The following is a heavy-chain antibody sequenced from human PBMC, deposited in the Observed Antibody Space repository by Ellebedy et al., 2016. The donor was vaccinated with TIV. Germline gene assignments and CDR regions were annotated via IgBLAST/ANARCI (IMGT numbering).Heavy chain of an antibody. V-gene: IGHV3-21*06. D-gene: IGHD5-12*01. Sequence: GESLKISCVASGLTFTNAWMNWVRQAPGKGLEWVSSISSSGAYIYYADSVKGRFTISRDNAKNSLYLQMNSLRAEDTAVYYCARDQSPDMVTTKDAFDIWGQGTMVTVSS. J-gene: IGHJ3*02. CDR2: ISSSGAYI. CDR1: GLTFTNAW. CDR3: ARDQSPDMVTTKDAFDI.